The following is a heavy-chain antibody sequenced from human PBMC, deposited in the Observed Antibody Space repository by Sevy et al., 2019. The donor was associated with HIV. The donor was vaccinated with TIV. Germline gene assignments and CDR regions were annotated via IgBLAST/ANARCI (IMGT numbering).Heavy chain of an antibody. Sequence: GGSLRLSCAASGFTFSSYAMSWVRQAPGKGLEWVANIKQDGSEKYYVDSVKGRFTISRDNAKNSLYLQMNSLRAEDTAVYYCARDRGGLRLGQLSFIVWGQGTLVTVSS. D-gene: IGHD3-16*02. CDR3: ARDRGGLRLGQLSFIV. CDR1: GFTFSSYA. CDR2: IKQDGSEK. J-gene: IGHJ4*02. V-gene: IGHV3-7*03.